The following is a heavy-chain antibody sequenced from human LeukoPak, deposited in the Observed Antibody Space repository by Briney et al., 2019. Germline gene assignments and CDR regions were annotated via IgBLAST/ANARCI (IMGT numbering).Heavy chain of an antibody. D-gene: IGHD2-15*01. Sequence: PGGSLRLSCAASGFTFSSYGMHCVRHAPGKGLEWVAVIWYDGSNKYYADSVKGRFTISRDNSKNTLYLQMNSLRAEDTAVYYCARGYCSGGSCYTYYYGMDVWGQGTTVTVSS. CDR1: GFTFSSYG. CDR3: ARGYCSGGSCYTYYYGMDV. V-gene: IGHV3-33*01. CDR2: IWYDGSNK. J-gene: IGHJ6*02.